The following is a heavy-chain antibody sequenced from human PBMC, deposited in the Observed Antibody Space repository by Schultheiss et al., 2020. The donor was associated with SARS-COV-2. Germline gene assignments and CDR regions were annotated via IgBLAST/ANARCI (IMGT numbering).Heavy chain of an antibody. CDR2: ISYDGSNK. D-gene: IGHD2-2*01. CDR3: ARDLVVPAATIYYYYYGMDV. J-gene: IGHJ6*02. CDR1: GFTFSSYA. Sequence: VGSLRLSCAASGFTFSSYAMSWVRQAPGKGLEWVAVISYDGSNKYYADSVKGRFTISRDNSKNTLYLQMNSLRAEDTAVYYCARDLVVPAATIYYYYYGMDVWGQGTTVTVSS. V-gene: IGHV3-30*03.